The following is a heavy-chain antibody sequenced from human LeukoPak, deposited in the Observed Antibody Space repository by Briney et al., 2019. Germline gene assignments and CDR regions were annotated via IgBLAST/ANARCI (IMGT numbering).Heavy chain of an antibody. CDR1: GFTFSIYA. CDR3: AKDVAAIGAYYFDY. V-gene: IGHV3-23*01. CDR2: ISSSGGST. J-gene: IGHJ4*02. D-gene: IGHD2-15*01. Sequence: GGSLSLSCAVSGFTFSIYAMSWVREAPGEGLEWVSAISSSGGSTYYADSVKGRFTISRDNSKNTLYLQMNSLRAEDTAVYYCAKDVAAIGAYYFDYWGQGTLVTVSS.